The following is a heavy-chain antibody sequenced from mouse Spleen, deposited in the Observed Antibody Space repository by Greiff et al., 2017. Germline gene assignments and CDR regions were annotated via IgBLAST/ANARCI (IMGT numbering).Heavy chain of an antibody. CDR1: GFTFTSYY. V-gene: IGHV1S81*02. CDR2: INPSNGGT. J-gene: IGHJ4*01. CDR3: TRSDGNYVRYAMDY. D-gene: IGHD2-1*01. Sequence: QVQLQQPGAGLVKPGASLKLSCKASGFTFTSYYMYWVKQRPGQGLEWIGGINPSNGGTNFKEKVKSKATLTVDKYSSTAYKQLSSLTSEDSAVYYCTRSDGNYVRYAMDYWGQGTSVTVSS.